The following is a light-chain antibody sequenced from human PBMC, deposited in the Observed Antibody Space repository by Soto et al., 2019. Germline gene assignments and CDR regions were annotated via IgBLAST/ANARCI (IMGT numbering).Light chain of an antibody. CDR3: QQHGSSPRT. V-gene: IGKV3-20*01. CDR2: AAS. Sequence: ESATLSKRASQSVSSSYLAWYQQKPGQAPRLLIYAASSRATCIPDRFSGSGSGTDCTLSISSLELEDFAVYYCQQHGSSPRTFGQGTKVDIK. J-gene: IGKJ1*01. CDR1: QSVSSSY.